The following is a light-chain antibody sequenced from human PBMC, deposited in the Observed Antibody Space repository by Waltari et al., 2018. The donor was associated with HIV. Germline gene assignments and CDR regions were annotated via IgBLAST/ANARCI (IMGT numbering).Light chain of an antibody. V-gene: IGKV3-15*01. Sequence: VVLTPSPATLSVSPGERATLPCRASQNVNNYLAWYQQKTGQAPRLLIYDASTRAAGGPARFSGSGSGTEFTLTITSLQSEDFAVYYCHQYHNWPPFTFGQGTKLEI. CDR3: HQYHNWPPFT. CDR2: DAS. J-gene: IGKJ2*01. CDR1: QNVNNY.